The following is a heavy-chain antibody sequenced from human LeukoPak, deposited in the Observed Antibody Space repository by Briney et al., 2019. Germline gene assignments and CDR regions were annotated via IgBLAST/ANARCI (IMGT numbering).Heavy chain of an antibody. J-gene: IGHJ3*02. CDR2: IIPIFGTA. D-gene: IGHD1-14*01. CDR1: GGTFSSYA. CDR3: ARGEIGIVAFDI. Sequence: GASVTVSFKASGGTFSSYAISWVRQAPGQGLEWMGGIIPIFGTANYAQKFQGRVTITADESTSTAYMELSSLRSEDTAVYYCARGEIGIVAFDIWGQGTMVTVSS. V-gene: IGHV1-69*13.